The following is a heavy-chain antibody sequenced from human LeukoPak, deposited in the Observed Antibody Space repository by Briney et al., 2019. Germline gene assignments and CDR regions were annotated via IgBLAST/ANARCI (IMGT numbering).Heavy chain of an antibody. D-gene: IGHD5-18*01. CDR1: GGSFSGYY. CDR3: ARSRTAVDWFDP. J-gene: IGHJ5*02. V-gene: IGHV4-34*01. Sequence: SETLSLTCAVYGGSFSGYYSSWIRQPPGKGLEWIGEINHSGSTNYNPSLKSRVTISVDTSKNQFSLKLSSVTAADTAVYYCARSRTAVDWFDPWGQGTLVTVSS. CDR2: INHSGST.